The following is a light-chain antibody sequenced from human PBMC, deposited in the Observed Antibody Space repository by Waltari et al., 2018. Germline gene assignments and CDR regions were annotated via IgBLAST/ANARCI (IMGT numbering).Light chain of an antibody. V-gene: IGKV4-1*01. Sequence: DIVMTQSPDSLAVSLAERATINCKSSQNVLSNLHNKNYLAWYQLKPGQSPKLLIYWASTRESGVPDRFSGSGSGTDFTLTISSLQAEDVAVYYCQQYYTAPYTFGQGTKVEIK. J-gene: IGKJ2*01. CDR2: WAS. CDR1: QNVLSNLHNKNY. CDR3: QQYYTAPYT.